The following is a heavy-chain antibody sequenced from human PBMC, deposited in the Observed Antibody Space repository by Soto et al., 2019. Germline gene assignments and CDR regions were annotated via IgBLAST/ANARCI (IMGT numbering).Heavy chain of an antibody. CDR3: ASRDPGTSVDY. V-gene: IGHV4-4*02. J-gene: IGHJ4*02. D-gene: IGHD1-7*01. CDR1: GGSFTSNYC. Sequence: SETLSLTCAVSGGSFTSNYCWTWVRQPPGQGLEWIGEIYRTVSTNYDPSLKSRVTISLDKSENQFSLKVTSLTAADTAVYYCASRDPGTSVDYCGQGTLVTVSS. CDR2: IYRTVST.